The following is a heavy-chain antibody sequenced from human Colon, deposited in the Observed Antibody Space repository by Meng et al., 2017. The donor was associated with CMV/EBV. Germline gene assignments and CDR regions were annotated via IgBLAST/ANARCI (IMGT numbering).Heavy chain of an antibody. V-gene: IGHV3-23*01. CDR3: AKETRYPDYSYGMDV. J-gene: IGHJ6*02. Sequence: GESLKISCAASGFSFSDHAMGWVRQAPGKGLDWVSAITGRSTDTFYADSVKGRFTIFRDNSNNTLYLQMNSLRAEDTALYYCAKETRYPDYSYGMDVWGQGTTVTVSS. D-gene: IGHD1-1*01. CDR2: ITGRSTDT. CDR1: GFSFSDHA.